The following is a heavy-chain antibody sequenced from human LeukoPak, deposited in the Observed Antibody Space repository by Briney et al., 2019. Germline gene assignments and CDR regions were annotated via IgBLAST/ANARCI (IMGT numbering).Heavy chain of an antibody. CDR1: GFTFSSFL. D-gene: IGHD3-9*01. J-gene: IGHJ4*02. CDR3: AKDLTGSIDY. CDR2: INNDGSAT. Sequence: PGGSLRLSCAASGFTFSSFLMHWVRQAPGKGLVWVSLINNDGSATRYADSVKGRFTISRDNAKNTLYLQMNSLRAEDTAVYFCAKDLTGSIDYRGQGTLVTVSS. V-gene: IGHV3-74*01.